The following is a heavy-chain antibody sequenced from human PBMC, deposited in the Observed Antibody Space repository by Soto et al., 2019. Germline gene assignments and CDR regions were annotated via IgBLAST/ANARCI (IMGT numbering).Heavy chain of an antibody. J-gene: IGHJ6*02. D-gene: IGHD3-10*01. CDR2: INHSGST. V-gene: IGHV4-34*01. CDR3: ATLHYYGSGSYLWYYGMDV. Sequence: QVQLQQWGAGLLKPSETLSLTCAVYGGSFSGYYWSWIRQPPGKGLEWIGEINHSGSTNYNPSLKSRVTISVDTSKNQFSLMLSSVTAADTAVYYCATLHYYGSGSYLWYYGMDVWGQGTTVTVSS. CDR1: GGSFSGYY.